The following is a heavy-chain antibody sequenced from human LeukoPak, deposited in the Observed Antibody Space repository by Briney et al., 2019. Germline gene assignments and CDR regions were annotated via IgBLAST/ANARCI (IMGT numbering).Heavy chain of an antibody. CDR3: ASRGYCSGGSCPPAY. Sequence: PGGSLRLSCAASGFTFSSYAMSWVRQAPGKGLEWVSAISGSGGSTYYADSVKGRFTISRDNFKTTLSLQMNSLRAEDTAVYYCASRGYCSGGSCPPAYWGQGTLVTVSS. CDR1: GFTFSSYA. CDR2: ISGSGGST. V-gene: IGHV3-23*01. D-gene: IGHD2-15*01. J-gene: IGHJ4*02.